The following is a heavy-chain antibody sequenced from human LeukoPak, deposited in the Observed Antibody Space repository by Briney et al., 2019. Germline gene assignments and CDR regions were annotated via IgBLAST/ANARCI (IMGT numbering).Heavy chain of an antibody. CDR3: VFQLVWENWFDP. J-gene: IGHJ5*02. CDR1: GYTFTSYG. V-gene: IGHV1-2*06. CDR2: IIPNSGGA. D-gene: IGHD6-13*01. Sequence: AASVKVSCKASGYTFTSYGISWVRQAPGQGLEWMGRIIPNSGGANYAQHFQGRVTMTRDSSISTAYMELSRLRSDDTAVYYCVFQLVWENWFDPWGQGTLVIVSS.